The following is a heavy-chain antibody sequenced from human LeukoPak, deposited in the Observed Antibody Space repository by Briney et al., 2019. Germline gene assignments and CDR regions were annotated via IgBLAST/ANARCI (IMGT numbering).Heavy chain of an antibody. D-gene: IGHD1-26*01. CDR1: GYTFIRYY. Sequence: ASVKVSCKASGYTFIRYYIHWVRQAPGQGLEWMGWINPNSGGTNSAQRFQGRVTMTRDTSISTAYMELSRLTSDDTAVYYCARHPYSGSYHFDYWGQGTLVTVSS. CDR2: INPNSGGT. V-gene: IGHV1-2*02. CDR3: ARHPYSGSYHFDY. J-gene: IGHJ4*02.